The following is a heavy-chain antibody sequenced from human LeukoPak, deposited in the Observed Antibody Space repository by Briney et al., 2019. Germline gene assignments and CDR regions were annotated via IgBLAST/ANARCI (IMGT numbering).Heavy chain of an antibody. J-gene: IGHJ4*02. CDR3: ARGGSGNLPYYFDH. V-gene: IGHV1-3*01. D-gene: IGHD1-1*01. CDR2: INAGNGNT. CDR1: GHTFTSYA. Sequence: ASVTVSCKASGHTFTSYAIHWVRQAPGQRLEWMGWINAGNGNTKYSQKFQGRVTITRNTSASTAYMEMSSLRSEDTAVYYCARGGSGNLPYYFDHWGQGTLVTVSS.